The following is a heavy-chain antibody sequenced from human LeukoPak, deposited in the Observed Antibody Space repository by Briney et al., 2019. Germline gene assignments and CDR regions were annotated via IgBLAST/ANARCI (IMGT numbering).Heavy chain of an antibody. D-gene: IGHD6-13*01. CDR3: AREQQFRDAFDI. V-gene: IGHV4-31*03. CDR1: GGSISSGGDY. Sequence: SETLSLTCTVSGGSISSGGDYWSWVRQHPGKGLEWLGYISYSGSTYYKPSLKSRVTISLDISKNQCSLKLTSLTAADTAVYYCAREQQFRDAFDIWGQGTMVTVSS. CDR2: ISYSGST. J-gene: IGHJ3*02.